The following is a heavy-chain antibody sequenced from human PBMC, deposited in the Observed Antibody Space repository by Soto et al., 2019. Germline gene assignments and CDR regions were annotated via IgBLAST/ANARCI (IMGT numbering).Heavy chain of an antibody. CDR2: ISYDGSNK. V-gene: IGHV3-30*18. D-gene: IGHD1-26*01. CDR1: GFTFRGSG. Sequence: GGSLRLSCRASGFTFRGSGMRWVRQAPGKGLEWVAVISYDGSNKYYADSVKGRFTISRDNPKNPLYLQMNSLRAEDTAVNYISKCRRGGRYSGSFLDYWGQGTLVTVSS. CDR3: SKCRRGGRYSGSFLDY. J-gene: IGHJ4*02.